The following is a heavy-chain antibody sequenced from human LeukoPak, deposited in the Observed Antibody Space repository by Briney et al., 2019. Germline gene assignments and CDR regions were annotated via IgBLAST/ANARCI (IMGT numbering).Heavy chain of an antibody. J-gene: IGHJ4*02. CDR2: IRSKANSYAT. V-gene: IGHV3-73*01. D-gene: IGHD1/OR15-1a*01. CDR3: AKEGTASKPSDLDH. CDR1: GFTFSGSA. Sequence: PGGSLKLSCAASGFTFSGSAMHWVRQASGKGLEWVGRIRSKANSYATAYAASVKGRFTISRDNSKNTPYLQMNSLTSEDTAVYYCAKEGTASKPSDLDHWGQGILVTVSS.